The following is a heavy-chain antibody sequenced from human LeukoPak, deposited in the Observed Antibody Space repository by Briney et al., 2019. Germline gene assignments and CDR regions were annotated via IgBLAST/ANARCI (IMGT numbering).Heavy chain of an antibody. Sequence: PSETLSLTCSISSGSITTYYWSWIRQPPGKGLEWIGYIYYSGSTTYNPSLKSRLSMSADTSKNQFSLKLSSVTAADTAVYYCASKDYYDSSGYYYAYWGQGTLVTVSS. J-gene: IGHJ4*02. V-gene: IGHV4-59*08. CDR3: ASKDYYDSSGYYYAY. CDR1: SGSITTYY. D-gene: IGHD3-22*01. CDR2: IYYSGST.